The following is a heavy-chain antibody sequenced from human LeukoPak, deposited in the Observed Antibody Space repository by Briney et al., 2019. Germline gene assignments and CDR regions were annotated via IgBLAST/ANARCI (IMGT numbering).Heavy chain of an antibody. V-gene: IGHV3-48*03. CDR3: ARGYSSGWYGSF. Sequence: GGSVRLSCAASGFTFSSYEMNWVRQAPGKGLEWVSYISSSGRTIYYADSVKGRFTISRDNAKNSLYLQMNSLRAEDTAVYYCARGYSSGWYGSFWGQEPLDTVSS. D-gene: IGHD6-19*01. CDR2: ISSSGRTI. J-gene: IGHJ4*02. CDR1: GFTFSSYE.